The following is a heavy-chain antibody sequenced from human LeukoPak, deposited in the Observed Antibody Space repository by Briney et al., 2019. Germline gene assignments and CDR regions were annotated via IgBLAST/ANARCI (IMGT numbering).Heavy chain of an antibody. CDR1: GFTFSSYG. CDR2: ISYDGSNK. Sequence: GGSLRLSCAASGFTFSSYGMHWVRQAPGKGLEWVAVISYDGSNKYYADSVKGRFTISRDNSKNTLYLQMNSLRAEDTAVYYYAKSGGSYRYFDYWGQGTLVTVSS. V-gene: IGHV3-30*18. J-gene: IGHJ4*02. CDR3: AKSGGSYRYFDY. D-gene: IGHD1-26*01.